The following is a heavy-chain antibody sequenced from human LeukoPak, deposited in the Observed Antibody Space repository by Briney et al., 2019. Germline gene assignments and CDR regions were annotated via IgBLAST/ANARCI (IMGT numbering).Heavy chain of an antibody. CDR3: AGGYHNKYYYYYYMDV. CDR1: GFTFSDCY. J-gene: IGHJ6*03. Sequence: PGGSLRLSCAASGFTFSDCYMSWIRQAPGKGLEWVSYISSSGSTIYYADSVKGRFTISRDNAKNSLYLQMNSLRAEDTAVYYCAGGYHNKYYYYYYMDVWGKGTTVTVSS. D-gene: IGHD3-9*01. V-gene: IGHV3-11*04. CDR2: ISSSGSTI.